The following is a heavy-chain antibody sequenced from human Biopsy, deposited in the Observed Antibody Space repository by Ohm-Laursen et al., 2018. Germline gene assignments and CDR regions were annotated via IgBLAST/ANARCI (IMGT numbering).Heavy chain of an antibody. CDR3: AREAIGYQLPCDD. V-gene: IGHV1-69*11. D-gene: IGHD2-2*01. Sequence: SVKVSCKAPAGTFNSYGIIWVRQAPGQGLEWMGRIIPILRTTAYAQTFLGRVTITADSPMSTADMELTSLTSDDTAVYFCAREAIGYQLPCDDWGQGTLVTVSS. J-gene: IGHJ4*02. CDR1: AGTFNSYG. CDR2: IIPILRTT.